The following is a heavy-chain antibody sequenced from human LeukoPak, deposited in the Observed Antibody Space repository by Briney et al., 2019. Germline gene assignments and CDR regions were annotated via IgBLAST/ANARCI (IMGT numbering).Heavy chain of an antibody. D-gene: IGHD5-18*01. J-gene: IGHJ4*02. Sequence: GASVKVSCKASGYTFTSYYMHWVRQAPGQGLEWMGIINPSGGSTSCAQKFQGRVTMSRDTSTSTVYMELSSLRSEDTAVYYCARGSPRGYSYGYPYDYWGQGTLVTVSS. CDR1: GYTFTSYY. CDR2: INPSGGST. V-gene: IGHV1-46*01. CDR3: ARGSPRGYSYGYPYDY.